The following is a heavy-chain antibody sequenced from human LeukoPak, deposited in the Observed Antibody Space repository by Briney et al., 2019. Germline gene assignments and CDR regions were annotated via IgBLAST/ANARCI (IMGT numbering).Heavy chain of an antibody. D-gene: IGHD3-16*01. CDR3: ARDPGLAVVPYWFDP. Sequence: GGSLRLSCAASGFTFSSYSMNWVRQAPGKGLEWVSYISGSSSTIYYADSVKGRFTISRDNAKNSLYLQMNSLRAEDTAVYYWARDPGLAVVPYWFDPLGQGTLVTVSS. CDR1: GFTFSSYS. J-gene: IGHJ5*02. CDR2: ISGSSSTI. V-gene: IGHV3-48*04.